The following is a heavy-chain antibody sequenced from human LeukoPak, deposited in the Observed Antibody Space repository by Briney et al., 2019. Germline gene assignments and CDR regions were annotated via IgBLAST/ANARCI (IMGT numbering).Heavy chain of an antibody. Sequence: SETLSLTCTVSGGSISSYYWSWIRQPPGKGLEWIGYIYYSGSTNYNPSLKSRVTISVDTSKNQFSLKLSSVTAADTAVYYCASFPFRGCSCYGRTVDYWGQGTLVTVSS. J-gene: IGHJ4*02. D-gene: IGHD2-15*01. V-gene: IGHV4-59*08. CDR1: GGSISSYY. CDR3: ASFPFRGCSCYGRTVDY. CDR2: IYYSGST.